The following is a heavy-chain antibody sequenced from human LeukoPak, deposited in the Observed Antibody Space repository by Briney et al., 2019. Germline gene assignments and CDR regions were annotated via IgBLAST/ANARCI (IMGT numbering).Heavy chain of an antibody. CDR1: GFTFSTST. Sequence: GGSLRLSCAASGFTFSTSTMHWVRQAPGKGLEGVSSISSSNDYIYYADSVKGRFTISRDNAKNSLYLQMNSLRAEDTAVYYCVRIPNSAGFPNWFDPWGQGTLVTVSS. V-gene: IGHV3-21*01. CDR3: VRIPNSAGFPNWFDP. CDR2: ISSSNDYI. D-gene: IGHD6-19*01. J-gene: IGHJ5*02.